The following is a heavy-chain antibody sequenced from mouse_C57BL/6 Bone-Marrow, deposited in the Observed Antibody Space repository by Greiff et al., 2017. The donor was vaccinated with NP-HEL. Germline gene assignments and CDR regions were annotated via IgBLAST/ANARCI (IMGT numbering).Heavy chain of an antibody. Sequence: VQLQQSGPELVKPGASVKISCKASGYTFTDYYMNWVKQSHGKSLEWIGDINPNNGGTSYNQKFKGKATLTVDKSSSTAYMELRSLTSEDSAVYYCARGWLLQTWFAYWGQGTLVTVSA. J-gene: IGHJ3*01. V-gene: IGHV1-26*01. CDR3: ARGWLLQTWFAY. CDR1: GYTFTDYY. D-gene: IGHD2-3*01. CDR2: INPNNGGT.